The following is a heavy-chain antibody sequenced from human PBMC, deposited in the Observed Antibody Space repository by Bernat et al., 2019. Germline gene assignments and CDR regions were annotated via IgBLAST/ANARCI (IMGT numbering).Heavy chain of an antibody. CDR3: TRGQYNWSQQLDY. V-gene: IGHV3-49*04. CDR1: GFTFGDYA. Sequence: EVQLVESGGGLVQPGRSLRLSCTASGFTFGDYAMSWVRQAPGKGLEWVGFIRSNAYGGATEYAASVKGRFTISRDDSKSIAYLQMNSLKTEDTAVYYCTRGQYNWSQQLDYWGQGTLVTVSS. CDR2: IRSNAYGGAT. D-gene: IGHD1-20*01. J-gene: IGHJ4*02.